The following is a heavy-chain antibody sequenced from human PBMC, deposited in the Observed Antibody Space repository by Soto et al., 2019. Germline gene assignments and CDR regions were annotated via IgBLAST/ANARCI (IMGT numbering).Heavy chain of an antibody. CDR1: GDLVSRNSAA. V-gene: IGHV6-1*01. CDR3: ARWRDRDGHRSGLGRDG. J-gene: IGHJ6*02. CDR2: TYYRSKWYN. Sequence: PSETLSLTCAISGDLVSRNSAAWNWIRQSRSRGREWLGRTYYRSKWYNDYAVSVKSRITINPDTSKNQFSLQLNSVTPEDTAVYYCARWRDRDGHRSGLGRDGWGQGTTVTVS. D-gene: IGHD6-19*01.